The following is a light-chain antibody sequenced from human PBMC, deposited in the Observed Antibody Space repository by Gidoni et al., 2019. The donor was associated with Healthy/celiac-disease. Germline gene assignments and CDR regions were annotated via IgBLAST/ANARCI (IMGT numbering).Light chain of an antibody. V-gene: IGLV2-14*01. CDR1: SSDVGGYNY. J-gene: IGLJ1*01. CDR2: EVR. CDR3: SSYTSSSTL. Sequence: QSALTPPASVSGSPGQSITISCTGTSSDVGGYNYVSWYQQHPGKAPKLMIYEVRNRPSGVSNRFSGSKSGNTASLTIAGLQAEDEADYYGSSYTSSSTLFGTGTKVTVL.